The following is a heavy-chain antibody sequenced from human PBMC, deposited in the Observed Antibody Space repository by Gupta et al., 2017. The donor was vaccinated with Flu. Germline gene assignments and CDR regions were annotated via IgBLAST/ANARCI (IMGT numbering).Heavy chain of an antibody. CDR1: GGTFRTDA. J-gene: IGHJ6*02. D-gene: IGHD2-21*01. CDR2: IIPAFGTV. V-gene: IGHV1-69*06. CDR3: ARHCGTSNCYLNYYHGMDV. Sequence: CKASGGTFRTDAISWVRQAPGQGLEWMGGIIPAFGTVNHAQKFQDRVTINADKSPNTAYMELSSLTSEDTAVYYCARHCGTSNCYLNYYHGMDVWGQGTTVTVS.